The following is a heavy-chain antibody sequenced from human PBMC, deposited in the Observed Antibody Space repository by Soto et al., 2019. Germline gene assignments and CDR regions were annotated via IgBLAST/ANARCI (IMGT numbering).Heavy chain of an antibody. V-gene: IGHV4-30-4*02. CDR2: IYYSGST. Sequence: PSDTLSLTCTVSGGSISSGDYYWSWIRQPPGKGLEWIGYIYYSGSTYYNPSLKSRVTISVDTSKNQFSLKLSSVTAADTAVYYCARGPLFWSGYAFDYWGQGTLVTVSS. CDR3: ARGPLFWSGYAFDY. J-gene: IGHJ4*02. CDR1: GGSISSGDYY. D-gene: IGHD3-3*01.